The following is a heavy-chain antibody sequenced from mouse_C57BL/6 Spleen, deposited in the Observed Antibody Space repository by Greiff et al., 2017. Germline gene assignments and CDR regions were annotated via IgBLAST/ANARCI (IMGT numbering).Heavy chain of an antibody. CDR1: GFSLTSYG. CDR2: IWSDGST. CDR3: ARHPMDGYLRWAMDY. Sequence: VKLMESGPGLVAPSQSLSITCTVSGFSLTSYGVHWVRQPPGKGLEWLVVIWSDGSTTYNSALKSRLSISKDNSKSQVFLKMNSLQTDDTAMYYCARHPMDGYLRWAMDYWGQGTSVTVSS. J-gene: IGHJ4*01. V-gene: IGHV2-6-1*01. D-gene: IGHD2-3*01.